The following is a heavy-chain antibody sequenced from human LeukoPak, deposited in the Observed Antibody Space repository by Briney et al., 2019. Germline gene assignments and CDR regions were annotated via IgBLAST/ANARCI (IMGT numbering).Heavy chain of an antibody. Sequence: PSQTLSLTCTVSGDSISNGAYYWSWIRQPPGKGLEWIGEINHSGSTNYNPSLKSRVTISVDTSKNQFSLKLSSVTAADTAVYYCARARRAGYYYYGMDVWGQGTTVTVSS. CDR1: GDSISNGAYY. CDR2: INHSGST. D-gene: IGHD6-19*01. J-gene: IGHJ6*02. V-gene: IGHV4-30-2*01. CDR3: ARARRAGYYYYGMDV.